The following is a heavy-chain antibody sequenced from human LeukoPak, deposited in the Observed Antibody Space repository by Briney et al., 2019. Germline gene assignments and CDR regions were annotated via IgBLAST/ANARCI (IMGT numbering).Heavy chain of an antibody. CDR3: ARDWGSYYFDY. D-gene: IGHD7-27*01. V-gene: IGHV3-21*01. Sequence: GGSLRLSCAASGSTFSNYTMNWVRQAPGKGLEWVSSVSSGSSYIYYADSVKGRFTISRDNAKNSLYLQMNSLRAGDTAVYYCARDWGSYYFDYWGQGTLVTVSS. CDR1: GSTFSNYT. CDR2: VSSGSSYI. J-gene: IGHJ4*02.